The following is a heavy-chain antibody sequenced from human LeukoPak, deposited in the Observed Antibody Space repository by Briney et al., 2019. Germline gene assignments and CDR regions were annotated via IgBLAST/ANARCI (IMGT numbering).Heavy chain of an antibody. CDR3: ARSSIAALGNYYYGMDV. J-gene: IGHJ6*02. CDR1: GGTFSSYA. Sequence: ASVKVSCKASGGTFSSYALNWVRQAPGQGLEWMGGIIPIFGTANYAQKFQGRVTITADKSTSTAYMELSSLRSEDTAVYYCARSSIAALGNYYYGMDVWGQGTTVTVSS. D-gene: IGHD6-6*01. CDR2: IIPIFGTA. V-gene: IGHV1-69*06.